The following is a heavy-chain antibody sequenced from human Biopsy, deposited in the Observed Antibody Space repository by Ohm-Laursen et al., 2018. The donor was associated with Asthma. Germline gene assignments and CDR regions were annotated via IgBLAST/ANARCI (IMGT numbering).Heavy chain of an antibody. Sequence: SLRLSYAASGFAVSRDYIFWVRQAPGKGLEWVSVIYSGGTSHTADSVRGRFTISRDYSKNTLYLQMHSLRAEDTAVYYCARGDSSNWSHYYFDYWGQGTLVTVSS. D-gene: IGHD3-22*01. V-gene: IGHV3-53*01. CDR1: GFAVSRDY. CDR2: IYSGGTS. CDR3: ARGDSSNWSHYYFDY. J-gene: IGHJ4*02.